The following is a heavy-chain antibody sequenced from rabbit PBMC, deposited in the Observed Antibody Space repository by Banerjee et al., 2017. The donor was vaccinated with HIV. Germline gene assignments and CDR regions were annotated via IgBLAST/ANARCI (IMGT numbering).Heavy chain of an antibody. Sequence: QEQLEESGGGLVKPGASLTLTCTAAGFTLSSYFMSWVRQAPGKGLEWIASINGGDGGTYYASWAKGRFTISKTSSTTATLQMTSLTDSDTATYACARAPNNNNEQHPYDLWGPGTLVTFS. CDR2: INGGDGGT. J-gene: IGHJ4*01. CDR3: ARAPNNNNEQHPYDL. D-gene: IGHD3-1*01. V-gene: IGHV1S45*01. CDR1: GFTLSSYF.